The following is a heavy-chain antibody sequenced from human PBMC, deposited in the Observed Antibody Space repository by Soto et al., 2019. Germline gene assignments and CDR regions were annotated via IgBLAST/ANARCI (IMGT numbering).Heavy chain of an antibody. CDR3: ARRHLVEDAFDI. J-gene: IGHJ3*02. CDR2: IYPGDSDT. Sequence: XESLMISCKGSGYSFTSYWLGWVRQMPGKGLEWMGIIYPGDSDTKYSPSFQGQVTISADKSIITAYLQWSSLKASDTAMYYCARRHLVEDAFDIWGQGTMVTVSS. D-gene: IGHD6-6*01. CDR1: GYSFTSYW. V-gene: IGHV5-51*01.